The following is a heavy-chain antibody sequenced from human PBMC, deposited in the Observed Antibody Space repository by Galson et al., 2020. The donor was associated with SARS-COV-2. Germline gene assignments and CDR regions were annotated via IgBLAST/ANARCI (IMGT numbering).Heavy chain of an antibody. CDR3: ARPSSSGYYSIWYFDL. CDR2: IYQGGTT. Sequence: SETLSLTCAVSGLSISSDFYWGWIRQPPGKGLEWIGNIYQGGTTYYNPSLESRVTISIDKSKNQFSLNMSSVTAADTAVYYCARPSSSGYYSIWYFDLWGRGTLVTVSS. J-gene: IGHJ2*01. D-gene: IGHD3-22*01. CDR1: GLSISSDFY. V-gene: IGHV4-38-2*01.